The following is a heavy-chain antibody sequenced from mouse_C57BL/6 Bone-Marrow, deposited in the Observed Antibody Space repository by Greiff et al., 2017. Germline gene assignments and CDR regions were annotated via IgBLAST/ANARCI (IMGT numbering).Heavy chain of an antibody. V-gene: IGHV1-52*01. CDR2: IDPSDSET. CDR1: GYTFTSYW. D-gene: IGHD2-1*01. Sequence: VQLQQPGAELVRPGSSVKLSCKASGYTFTSYWMHWVKQRPIQGLEWIGNIDPSDSETHYNQKFKDKATLTVDTSSSTAYMQLRSLTSEDSAVYYCARQGGNEFAYWGQGTLVTVSA. CDR3: ARQGGNEFAY. J-gene: IGHJ3*01.